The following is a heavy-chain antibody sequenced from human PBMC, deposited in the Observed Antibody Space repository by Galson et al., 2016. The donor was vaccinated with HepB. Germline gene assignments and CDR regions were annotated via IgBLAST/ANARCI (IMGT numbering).Heavy chain of an antibody. D-gene: IGHD2-15*01. CDR1: GFTFGHYA. Sequence: SLRLSCATSGFTFGHYALSWFRQAPGKGLEWIGFIKSTTYCGASEYAASAKGRFSISKDDSKSTAYLQMNSLQIEDTAVYYCARGGYCSRGPCYPRIEYFDHWGQGILSPSPQ. J-gene: IGHJ4*02. V-gene: IGHV3-49*03. CDR2: IKSTTYCGAS. CDR3: ARGGYCSRGPCYPRIEYFDH.